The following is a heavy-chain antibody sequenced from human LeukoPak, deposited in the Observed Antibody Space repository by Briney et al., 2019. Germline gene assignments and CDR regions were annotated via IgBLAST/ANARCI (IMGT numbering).Heavy chain of an antibody. CDR2: ISSSGSTI. Sequence: AGGSLRLSCAASGFTFSDYYMSWIRQAPGKGLEWVSYISSSGSTIYYADSVKGRFTISRDNAKNSLYLQMNSLRAEDTAVYYCARDHGSSLYYYYYYMDVWGKGTTATVSS. J-gene: IGHJ6*03. CDR1: GFTFSDYY. CDR3: ARDHGSSLYYYYYYMDV. D-gene: IGHD6-6*01. V-gene: IGHV3-11*01.